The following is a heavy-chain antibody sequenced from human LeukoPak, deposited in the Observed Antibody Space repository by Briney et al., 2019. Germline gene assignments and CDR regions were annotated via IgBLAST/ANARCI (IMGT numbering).Heavy chain of an antibody. V-gene: IGHV1-18*01. J-gene: IGHJ5*02. D-gene: IGHD4-23*01. CDR1: NYTFTSYG. Sequence: GASVKVSCKASNYTFTSYGISWVRQAPGQGLEWMAWINAYNGDTNYAQKLQGRVTMTRDTSTSTVYMELSSLRSEDTAVYYCARSRNSDSWFDPWGQGTLVTVSS. CDR3: ARSRNSDSWFDP. CDR2: INAYNGDT.